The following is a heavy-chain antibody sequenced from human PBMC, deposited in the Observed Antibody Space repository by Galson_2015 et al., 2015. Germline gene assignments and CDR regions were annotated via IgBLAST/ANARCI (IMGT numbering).Heavy chain of an antibody. Sequence: SLRLSCAASGFTFSTYFMHWVRQAPGKGLERVSSISNGATYIYYADSVKGRFTIFRDNAENSLFLQMNSLRSEDTAVYYCARGASSYWYFDLWGRGTLVTVSS. CDR3: ARGASSYWYFDL. CDR2: ISNGATYI. V-gene: IGHV3-21*01. J-gene: IGHJ2*01. CDR1: GFTFSTYF.